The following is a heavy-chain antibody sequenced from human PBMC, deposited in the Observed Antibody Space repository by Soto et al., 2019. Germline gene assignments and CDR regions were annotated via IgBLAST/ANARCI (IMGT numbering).Heavy chain of an antibody. CDR1: GGSISNDY. CDR3: ARLASPIVLTAWYFDL. D-gene: IGHD2-8*01. CDR2: IHYSGST. Sequence: QVQLQESGPGLVKPSETLSLTCTVSGGSISNDYWSWIRQTPGKGLEWIGYIHYSGSTNYNPSLKSRVSMSLDTSRNQFSLKLSSVTAADTAVYYCARLASPIVLTAWYFDLWGRGTLVTVSS. V-gene: IGHV4-59*08. J-gene: IGHJ2*01.